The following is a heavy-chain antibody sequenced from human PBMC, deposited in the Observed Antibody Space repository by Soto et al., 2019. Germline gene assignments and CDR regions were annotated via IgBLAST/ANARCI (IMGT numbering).Heavy chain of an antibody. CDR3: ARVERGTATTVVDAFDI. J-gene: IGHJ3*02. CDR2: MSHSGGT. Sequence: QVQLQQWGAGLLKPSETLSLTCAVYGGSVSSGSYYWSWIRQPPGKGLEWIGEMSHSGGTHFNPSPKGRVTISVDTSKNQFSLKMSVVTAADTALYYCARVERGTATTVVDAFDIWGPGTMVTVSS. D-gene: IGHD1-1*01. CDR1: GGSVSSGSYY. V-gene: IGHV4-34*01.